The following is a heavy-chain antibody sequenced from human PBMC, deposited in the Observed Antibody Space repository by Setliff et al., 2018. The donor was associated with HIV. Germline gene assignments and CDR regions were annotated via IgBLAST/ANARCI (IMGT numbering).Heavy chain of an antibody. D-gene: IGHD6-13*01. V-gene: IGHV3-53*01. CDR1: GFTVSANY. CDR3: VRGQSNSWYVKVPYYMDV. CDR2: IYMAGNT. Sequence: GGSLRLSCAVSGFTVSANYMHWVRQAPGKGLEWLSIIYMAGNTYYADSVRGRFTISRDNSKNTLYLEMNSLRVEDTAVYCCVRGQSNSWYVKVPYYMDVWGKGTTVTVSS. J-gene: IGHJ6*03.